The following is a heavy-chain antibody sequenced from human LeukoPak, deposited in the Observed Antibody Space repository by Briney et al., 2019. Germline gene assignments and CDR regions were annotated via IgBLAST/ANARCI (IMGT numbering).Heavy chain of an antibody. CDR2: IYYSGNT. CDR1: GGSISSSSYY. D-gene: IGHD2-21*02. J-gene: IGHJ4*02. Sequence: KPSETLSLTCTVSGGSISSSSYYWGWIRQPPGKGLEWIGSIYYSGNTYYNPSLKSRVTISVDTSKNQFSLKLSSVTAADTAVYYCARGGDWRFDSWGQGSLVTVSS. CDR3: ARGGDWRFDS. V-gene: IGHV4-39*07.